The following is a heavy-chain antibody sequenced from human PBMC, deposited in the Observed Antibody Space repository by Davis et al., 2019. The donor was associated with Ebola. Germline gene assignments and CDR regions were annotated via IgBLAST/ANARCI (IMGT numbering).Heavy chain of an antibody. Sequence: SETLSLTCAVYGGSFSGYYWSWIRQPPGRGLEWIGKINHRGSTNYNPSLKSRVTISVDTSKNQFSLKVTSVTAADTAVYYCARGLGMGWFDPWGQGTLVTVSS. CDR2: INHRGST. CDR1: GGSFSGYY. J-gene: IGHJ5*02. CDR3: ARGLGMGWFDP. V-gene: IGHV4-34*01. D-gene: IGHD6-13*01.